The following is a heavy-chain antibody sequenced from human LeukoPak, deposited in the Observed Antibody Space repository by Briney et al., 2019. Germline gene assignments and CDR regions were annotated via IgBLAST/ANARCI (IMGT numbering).Heavy chain of an antibody. CDR3: ARGGSAVPAARYYY. J-gene: IGHJ4*02. CDR2: IKQDGSEK. D-gene: IGHD2-2*01. CDR1: GFTFSSYW. V-gene: IGHV3-7*01. Sequence: PGGSLRLSCAASGFTFSSYWMSWVRQAPGKGLEWVANIKQDGSEKYYVDSVKGRFTISRDNAKNSLYLQMNSLRAEDTAVYYCARGGSAVPAARYYYWGQGTLVTVSS.